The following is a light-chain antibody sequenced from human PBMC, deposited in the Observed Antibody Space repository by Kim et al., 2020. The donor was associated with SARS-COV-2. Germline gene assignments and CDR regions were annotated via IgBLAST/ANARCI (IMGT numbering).Light chain of an antibody. CDR1: QSVSSY. J-gene: IGKJ4*01. CDR2: YAS. V-gene: IGKV3-11*01. CDR3: QQRSNWPPGLT. Sequence: EIVLTQSPATLSLSPGERATLSCRASQSVSSYLAWYQQKPGQAPRLLIYYASNRATGIPARFSGSGSGTDFTLTISSLEPEDFAVYYCQQRSNWPPGLTFGGGTKVDIK.